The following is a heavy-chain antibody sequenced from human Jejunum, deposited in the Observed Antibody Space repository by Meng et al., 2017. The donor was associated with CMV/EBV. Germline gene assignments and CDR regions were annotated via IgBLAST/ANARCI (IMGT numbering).Heavy chain of an antibody. CDR3: AGRGYNSSPDY. CDR2: INAYSGNT. J-gene: IGHJ4*02. V-gene: IGHV1-18*01. CDR1: GYRLDNYG. D-gene: IGHD5-12*01. Sequence: SCESSGYRLDNYGVTWVRRAPGQGLEWMASINAYSGNTESAQKFQNQVTLAIETSTGTGYLELTNLSSDDTAVYYRAGRGYNSSPDYWGQGTLVTVSS.